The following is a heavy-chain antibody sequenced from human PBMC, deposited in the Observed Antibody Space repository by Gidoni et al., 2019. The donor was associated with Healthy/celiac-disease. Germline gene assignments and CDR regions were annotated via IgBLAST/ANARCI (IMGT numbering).Heavy chain of an antibody. CDR2: IYHSGST. V-gene: IGHV4-38-2*02. D-gene: IGHD3-22*01. Sequence: QVQLQESGPGLVKPSETLSLTCAVSGYSISSGYYWGWIRQPPGKGLEWIGSIYHSGSTYYNPSLKSRVTISVDTSKNQFSLKLSSVTAADTAVYYCARETWRGYDSSGYHPEPWGQGTMVTVSS. CDR1: GYSISSGYY. CDR3: ARETWRGYDSSGYHPEP. J-gene: IGHJ3*01.